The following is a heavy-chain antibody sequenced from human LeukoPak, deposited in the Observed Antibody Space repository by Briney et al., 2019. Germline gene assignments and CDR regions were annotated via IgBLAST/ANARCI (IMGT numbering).Heavy chain of an antibody. CDR3: ARSRDWYADY. CDR2: ISGSGSAT. CDR1: GFTFSSYA. D-gene: IGHD3-9*01. J-gene: IGHJ4*02. Sequence: GGSLRLSCAASGFTFSSYAMSWVRQAPGEGLQWVSGISGSGSATYYADSVRGRFTISRDNSKNTLYLQMNRLRAEDTAIYYCARSRDWYADYWGQGSLVTVSS. V-gene: IGHV3-23*01.